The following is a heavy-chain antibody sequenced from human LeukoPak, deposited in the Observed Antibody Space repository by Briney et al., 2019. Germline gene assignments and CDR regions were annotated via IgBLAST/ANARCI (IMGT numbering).Heavy chain of an antibody. CDR3: ARDLMVRGVILDGGWFDP. J-gene: IGHJ5*02. CDR2: ISSSGSTI. V-gene: IGHV3-11*01. Sequence: GGSLRLSCAASGFTFSDYYMSWIRQAPGKGLEWVSYISSSGSTIYYADSVKGRFTISRDNAKNSLYLQMNSLRAEDTAVYYCARDLMVRGVILDGGWFDPWGQGTLVTVSS. CDR1: GFTFSDYY. D-gene: IGHD3-10*01.